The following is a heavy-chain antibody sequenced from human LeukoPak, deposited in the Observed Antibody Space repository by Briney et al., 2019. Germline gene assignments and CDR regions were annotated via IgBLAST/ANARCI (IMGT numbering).Heavy chain of an antibody. CDR2: INPNSGGT. CDR3: ARVGASSGYYYDDY. V-gene: IGHV1-2*02. J-gene: IGHJ4*02. CDR1: GYTFTAYY. D-gene: IGHD3-22*01. Sequence: ASVKVSCKASGYTFTAYYMHWVRQAPGQGLEWMGWINPNSGGTNYAQKFQGRVTMTRDTSISSAYMELSGLRSDDTAVYYCARVGASSGYYYDDYWGQGTLVTVSS.